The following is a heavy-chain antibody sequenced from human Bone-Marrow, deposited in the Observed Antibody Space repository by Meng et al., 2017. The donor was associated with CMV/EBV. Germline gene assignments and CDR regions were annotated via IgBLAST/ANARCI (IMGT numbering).Heavy chain of an antibody. CDR3: ARSYCSDGGCYSDY. D-gene: IGHD2-15*01. Sequence: SETLSLTCTVSGGSISSSSYYWGWIRQPPGKGLEWIGSIYYSGSTYYNPSLKSRVTISVDTSKNQFSLKLSSVTAADTAVYYCARSYCSDGGCYSDYCGQGTLVAVSS. CDR1: GGSISSSSYY. J-gene: IGHJ4*02. CDR2: IYYSGST. V-gene: IGHV4-39*07.